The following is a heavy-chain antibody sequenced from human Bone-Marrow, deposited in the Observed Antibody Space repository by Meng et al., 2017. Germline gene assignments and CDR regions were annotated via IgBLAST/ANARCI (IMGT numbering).Heavy chain of an antibody. CDR3: ARELVSAAGYFDY. V-gene: IGHV4-59*01. CDR1: GGSISSYY. D-gene: IGHD6-13*01. Sequence: GSLRLSCTVSGGSISSYYWSWVRQPPGKGLEWIGYIYYSGSTNYNPSLKSRVTISVDTSKNQFSLKLSSVTAADTAMYYCARELVSAAGYFDYWGQGTLVTVSS. J-gene: IGHJ4*02. CDR2: IYYSGST.